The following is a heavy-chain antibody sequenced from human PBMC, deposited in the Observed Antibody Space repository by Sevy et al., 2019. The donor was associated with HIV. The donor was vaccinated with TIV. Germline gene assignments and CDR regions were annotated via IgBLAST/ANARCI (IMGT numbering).Heavy chain of an antibody. CDR3: AKDVMTTQAFDAFDI. CDR2: ISGSGGST. CDR1: GFTFSSYA. J-gene: IGHJ3*02. Sequence: GGSLRLSCAASGFTFSSYAMSWVGQAPGKGLEWVSAISGSGGSTYYADSVKGRFTISRDNSKNTLYLQMNSLRAEDTAVYYFAKDVMTTQAFDAFDIWGQGPMVTVSS. V-gene: IGHV3-23*01. D-gene: IGHD3-16*01.